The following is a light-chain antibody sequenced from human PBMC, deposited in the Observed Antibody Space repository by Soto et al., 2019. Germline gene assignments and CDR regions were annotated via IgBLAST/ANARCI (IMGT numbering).Light chain of an antibody. CDR1: QSLLHSNGYNC. J-gene: IGKJ4*01. CDR3: MQALQTPLT. CDR2: LAS. Sequence: DIVMTQSPLSLPVTPGEPASISCRSSQSLLHSNGYNCLDWYLQKPGQSPQLLIPLASNRASGVPDRFSGSGSCTDFTLKISRVEAEDVGVYYCMQALQTPLTFGGGTKVEIK. V-gene: IGKV2-28*01.